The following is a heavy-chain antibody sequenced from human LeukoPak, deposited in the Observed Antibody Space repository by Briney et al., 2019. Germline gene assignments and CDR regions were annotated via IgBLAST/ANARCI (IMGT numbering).Heavy chain of an antibody. CDR3: ARGVCGGDCYPPYYFDY. CDR1: GGTFISYA. D-gene: IGHD2-21*02. V-gene: IGHV1-69*13. J-gene: IGHJ4*02. CDR2: IIPIFGTA. Sequence: SVKVSCKASGGTFISYAISWVRQAPGQGLEWMGGIIPIFGTANYAQKFQGRVTITADESTSTAYMELSSLRAEDTAVYYCARGVCGGDCYPPYYFDYWGQGTLVTVSS.